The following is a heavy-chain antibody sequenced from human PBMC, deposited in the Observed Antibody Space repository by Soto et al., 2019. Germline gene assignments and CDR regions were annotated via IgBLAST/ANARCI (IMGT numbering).Heavy chain of an antibody. CDR1: GGTFSKYA. Sequence: QVQLVQSGAEVKKPGSSVKVSCKASGGTFSKYAISWVRQAPGQGLEWMGGIMPIFGTIKYAQKFQGRVKINADESTSTAYMELSSLRSEDTAVYYCARAYCSSTSCPYGMDVWGQGTKVTVSS. V-gene: IGHV1-69*01. J-gene: IGHJ6*02. D-gene: IGHD2-2*01. CDR3: ARAYCSSTSCPYGMDV. CDR2: IMPIFGTI.